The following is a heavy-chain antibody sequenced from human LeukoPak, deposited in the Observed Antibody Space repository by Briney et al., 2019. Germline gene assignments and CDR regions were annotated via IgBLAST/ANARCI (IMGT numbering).Heavy chain of an antibody. J-gene: IGHJ4*02. V-gene: IGHV3-21*01. CDR2: ISSSSGFT. CDR1: GFTFSSYS. CDR3: ARDRYGGYDYDY. Sequence: GGSLRLSCATSGFTFSSYSMNWVRQAPGKGLEWVSSISSSSGFTYYADSVKGRFAVSRDNAENSLYLQMNSLRAEDTAVYYCARDRYGGYDYDYWGQGTLVTVSS. D-gene: IGHD5-12*01.